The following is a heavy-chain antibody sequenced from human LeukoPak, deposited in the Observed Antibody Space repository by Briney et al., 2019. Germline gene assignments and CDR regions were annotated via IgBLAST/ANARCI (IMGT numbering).Heavy chain of an antibody. D-gene: IGHD3-22*01. V-gene: IGHV1-46*01. CDR1: GYTFTSYY. Sequence: APVKVSCKASGYTFTSYYMHWLRQAPGQGLEWMGIINPSRGSTSYAQKFPGRVTMTRDMSTSTVYMELSSLRSEDTAVYYCARDQPDYYDSSGYLGYFDYWGQGTLVTVSS. CDR2: INPSRGST. J-gene: IGHJ4*02. CDR3: ARDQPDYYDSSGYLGYFDY.